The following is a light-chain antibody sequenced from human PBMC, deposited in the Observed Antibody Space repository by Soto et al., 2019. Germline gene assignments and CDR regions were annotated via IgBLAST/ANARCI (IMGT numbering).Light chain of an antibody. CDR3: SSYAGSNNVAV. Sequence: QSVLTQPPSASGSPGQSVTISSTGTSSDVGGYNYVSWYQQHPGKAPKLMIYEVTKRPSGVPDRFSGSKSGNTASLTVSGLQAEDEADYYCSSYAGSNNVAVFGTGTKLTVL. V-gene: IGLV2-8*01. J-gene: IGLJ1*01. CDR1: SSDVGGYNY. CDR2: EVT.